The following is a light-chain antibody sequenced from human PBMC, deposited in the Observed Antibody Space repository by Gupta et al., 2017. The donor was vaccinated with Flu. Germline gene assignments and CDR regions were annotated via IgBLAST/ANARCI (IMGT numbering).Light chain of an antibody. CDR3: QQYDSSPQS. CDR1: QRITSGY. CDR2: NAT. Sequence: EIVLTQSPGTLSLYPGETATLSCRASQRITSGYLAWYQQRPGQAPTLLIYNATSRAAGIPDRISGSDSGTDFSLTITSLEPEDFGVYYCQQYDSSPQSFGPGTRVAVK. V-gene: IGKV3-20*01. J-gene: IGKJ3*01.